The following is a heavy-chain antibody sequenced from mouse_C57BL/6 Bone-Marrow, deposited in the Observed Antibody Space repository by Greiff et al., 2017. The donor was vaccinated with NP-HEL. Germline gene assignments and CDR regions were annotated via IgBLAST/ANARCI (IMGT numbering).Heavy chain of an antibody. CDR2: IYPGSGST. D-gene: IGHD2-4*01. CDR3: ARVYYDYPYYAMDY. Sequence: QVQLQQPGAELVKPGASVKMSCKASGYTFTSYLITWVKQRPGQGLEWIGDIYPGSGSTNYNEKFKSKATLTVDTSSSTAYMQRSSLTSEDSAVYYCARVYYDYPYYAMDYWGQGTSVTVSS. V-gene: IGHV1-55*01. CDR1: GYTFTSYL. J-gene: IGHJ4*01.